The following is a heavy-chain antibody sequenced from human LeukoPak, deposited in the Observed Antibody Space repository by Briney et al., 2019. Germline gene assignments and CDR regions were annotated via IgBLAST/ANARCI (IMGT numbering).Heavy chain of an antibody. Sequence: ASVKVSCKASGYTLTSYGISWVRQAPGQGLEWMGWISAYNGNTNYAQKLQGRVTSTSTAYMELRSLRSDDTAVYYCARDRVDTAMVPDYWGQGTLVTVSS. D-gene: IGHD5-18*01. J-gene: IGHJ4*02. CDR2: ISAYNGNT. CDR3: ARDRVDTAMVPDY. V-gene: IGHV1-18*04. CDR1: GYTLTSYG.